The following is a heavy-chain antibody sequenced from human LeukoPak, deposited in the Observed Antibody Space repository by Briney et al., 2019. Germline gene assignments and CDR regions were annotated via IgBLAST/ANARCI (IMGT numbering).Heavy chain of an antibody. V-gene: IGHV1-2*04. J-gene: IGHJ5*02. CDR1: GYTFTGYY. Sequence: ASVKVSCKASGYTFTGYYMHWVRQAPGQGLEWMGWINPNSGGTNYAQKFQGWVTMTRDTSISTAYMELSRLRSDDTAVYYCARGRYCSGGSCYSTWSDPWGQGTLVTVSS. CDR2: INPNSGGT. D-gene: IGHD2-15*01. CDR3: ARGRYCSGGSCYSTWSDP.